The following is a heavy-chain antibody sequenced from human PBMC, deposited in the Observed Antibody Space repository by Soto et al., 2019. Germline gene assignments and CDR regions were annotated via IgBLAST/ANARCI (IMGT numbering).Heavy chain of an antibody. D-gene: IGHD6-6*01. CDR3: AKDSGYSSSSEWFDH. V-gene: IGHV3-30*18. Sequence: QVQLVESGGGVVQPGRSLRLSCAASGFTFSSYGMHWVRQAPGKGLEWVAVISYDGSNKYYADSVKGRFTISRDNSKNTLYLQMNSLRAEDTAVYYCAKDSGYSSSSEWFDHWGQGTLVTVSS. J-gene: IGHJ5*02. CDR2: ISYDGSNK. CDR1: GFTFSSYG.